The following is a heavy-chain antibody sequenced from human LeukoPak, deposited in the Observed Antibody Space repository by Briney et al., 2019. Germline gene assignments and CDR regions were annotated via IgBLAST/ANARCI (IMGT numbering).Heavy chain of an antibody. D-gene: IGHD2-2*01. Sequence: GASVKVSCKASGYTFSDYYMHWVRQAPGQGLEWMGWINPNSGGTNYAQKFQGRVTMTRDTSISTAYMELSRLRSDDTAVYYCARVGYCSSTSCRYYYYYMDVWGKGTTVTVSS. J-gene: IGHJ6*03. CDR3: ARVGYCSSTSCRYYYYYMDV. V-gene: IGHV1-2*02. CDR1: GYTFSDYY. CDR2: INPNSGGT.